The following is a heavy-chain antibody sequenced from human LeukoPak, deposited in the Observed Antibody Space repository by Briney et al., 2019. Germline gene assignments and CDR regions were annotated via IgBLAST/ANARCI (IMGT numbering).Heavy chain of an antibody. J-gene: IGHJ6*02. D-gene: IGHD5/OR15-5a*01. Sequence: SETLSLTCGVSGGAITNYYWNWIRQAPGRGLEWLGYIYYTGSTTYNPSVKSRITISLDTSKKQISLKLRSVTAADTAVYYCASASTPIYYYYYGMDVWGQGTPVTVSS. CDR3: ASASTPIYYYYYGMDV. V-gene: IGHV4-59*01. CDR1: GGAITNYY. CDR2: IYYTGST.